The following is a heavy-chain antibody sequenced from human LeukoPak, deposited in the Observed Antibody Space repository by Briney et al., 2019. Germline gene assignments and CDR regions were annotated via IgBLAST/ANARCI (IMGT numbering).Heavy chain of an antibody. V-gene: IGHV3-30*02. D-gene: IGHD3-10*01. Sequence: GGSLRLSCAASGFTFSTYGMHWVRQAPGKGLEWEAVVRYDGSNKYYADFVKGRFTISRDNSKNTLYLQMNSLRGEDTAVYYCAQGSHYYGSGSHRRGHYFDYWGQGTLVTVSS. J-gene: IGHJ4*02. CDR3: AQGSHYYGSGSHRRGHYFDY. CDR2: VRYDGSNK. CDR1: GFTFSTYG.